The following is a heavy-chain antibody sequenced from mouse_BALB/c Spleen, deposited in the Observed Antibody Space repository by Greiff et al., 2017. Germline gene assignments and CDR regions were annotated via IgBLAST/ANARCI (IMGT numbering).Heavy chain of an antibody. J-gene: IGHJ4*01. CDR1: GYTFTSYW. Sequence: QVQLQQPGAELVKPGAPVKLSCKASGYTFTSYWMNWVKQRPGRGLEWIGRIDPSDSETHYNQKFKDKATLTVDKSSSTAYIQLSSLTSEDSAVYYCARDGKEDYYAMDYWGQGTSVTVSS. V-gene: IGHV1-69*02. CDR2: IDPSDSET. D-gene: IGHD2-1*01. CDR3: ARDGKEDYYAMDY.